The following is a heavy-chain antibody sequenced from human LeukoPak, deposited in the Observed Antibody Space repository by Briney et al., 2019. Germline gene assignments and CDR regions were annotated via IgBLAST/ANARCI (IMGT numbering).Heavy chain of an antibody. CDR1: GFTFSSYS. D-gene: IGHD3-3*01. CDR2: ISSSSSYI. J-gene: IGHJ4*02. CDR3: ARARSTIFGVVIIQYYFDY. Sequence: GGSLRLSCAASGFTFSSYSMNWVRQAPGKGLEWVSSISSSSSYIHSADSVRGRFTISRDNAKNSLFLQMNSLRAEDTAVYYCARARSTIFGVVIIQYYFDYWGQGTLVTVSS. V-gene: IGHV3-21*01.